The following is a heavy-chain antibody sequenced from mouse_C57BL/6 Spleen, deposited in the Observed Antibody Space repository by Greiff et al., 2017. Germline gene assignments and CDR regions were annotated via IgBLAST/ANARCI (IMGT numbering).Heavy chain of an antibody. J-gene: IGHJ4*01. D-gene: IGHD2-5*01. CDR3: AKEDCSKSYAMDY. Sequence: QVQLQQSGAELAKPGASVKLSCKASGYTFTSYWMHWVKQRPGQGLEWIGYINPSSGYTKYNQKFKGKATLTADKSSSTAYMQLSSLTYEDSAVYYCAKEDCSKSYAMDYWGQGTSVTVSS. V-gene: IGHV1-7*01. CDR1: GYTFTSYW. CDR2: INPSSGYT.